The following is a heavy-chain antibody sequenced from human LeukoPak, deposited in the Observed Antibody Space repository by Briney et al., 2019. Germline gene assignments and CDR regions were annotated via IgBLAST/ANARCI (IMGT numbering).Heavy chain of an antibody. CDR1: GGTFSSYA. D-gene: IGHD2-21*02. CDR2: IIPIFGTA. V-gene: IGHV1-69*13. CDR3: ARVIRPYCGGDCPFDY. Sequence: GASVKVSCEASGGTFSSYAISWVRQAPGQGLEWMGGIIPIFGTANYAQKFQGRVTITADESTSTAYMELSSLRSEDTAVYYCARVIRPYCGGDCPFDYWGQGTLVTVSS. J-gene: IGHJ4*02.